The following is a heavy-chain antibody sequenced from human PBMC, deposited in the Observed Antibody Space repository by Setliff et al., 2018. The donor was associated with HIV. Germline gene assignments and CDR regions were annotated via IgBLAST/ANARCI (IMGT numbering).Heavy chain of an antibody. CDR2: INYSGTT. CDR3: AVVRGANF. CDR1: GGSINSHY. V-gene: IGHV4-59*11. D-gene: IGHD3-10*01. J-gene: IGHJ4*02. Sequence: SETLSLTCTVSGGSINSHYWSWIRQPPGEGLEWIGTINYSGTTDYNPSLRSRVSMSADTSTNQFSLKLSSETAADTAVYYCAVVRGANFWGQGALVTVSS.